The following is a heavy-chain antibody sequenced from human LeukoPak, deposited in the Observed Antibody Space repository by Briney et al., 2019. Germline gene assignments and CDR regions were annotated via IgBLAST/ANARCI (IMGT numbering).Heavy chain of an antibody. V-gene: IGHV5-51*01. CDR1: GYIFTNYC. D-gene: IGHD5-24*01. CDR2: IYPADSDT. J-gene: IGHJ5*02. Sequence: GESLKISCKGSGYIFTNYCIVWVRQMPGKGLEWMGIIYPADSDTRYSPSFQGQVSISVDKSINTAYLQWTSPKASDTAMYYCARTDYNFWFDPWGQGTLVTVSS. CDR3: ARTDYNFWFDP.